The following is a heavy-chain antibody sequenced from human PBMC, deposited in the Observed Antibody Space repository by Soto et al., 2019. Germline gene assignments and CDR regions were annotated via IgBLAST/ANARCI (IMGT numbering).Heavy chain of an antibody. V-gene: IGHV3-23*01. CDR1: GFTFSGYA. J-gene: IGHJ4*02. CDR2: IDPGGAGT. Sequence: GGSLRLSCAASGFTFSGYAMTWVRQAPGKGLEWVSAIDPGGAGTYYADSVKGRFTISRDNAKNTLYLQMNSLRAEDTAVYYCARELYYDFGPLYWGQGTLVTVSS. D-gene: IGHD3-3*01. CDR3: ARELYYDFGPLY.